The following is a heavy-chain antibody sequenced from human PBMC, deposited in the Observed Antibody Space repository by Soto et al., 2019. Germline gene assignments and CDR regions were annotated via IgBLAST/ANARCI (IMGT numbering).Heavy chain of an antibody. Sequence: PSVKVSCKGSGYTFTNSGISWVRQAPCQGLEWVGWISTDNGNTNYAQHLQGRVSMTTDPSTSTAYMDLRSLRSDDTAVYYCARDQGITTFGVYSMYYYGMDVWGQGTKVTVSS. CDR3: ARDQGITTFGVYSMYYYGMDV. D-gene: IGHD3-3*01. CDR2: ISTDNGNT. V-gene: IGHV1-18*01. CDR1: GYTFTNSG. J-gene: IGHJ6*02.